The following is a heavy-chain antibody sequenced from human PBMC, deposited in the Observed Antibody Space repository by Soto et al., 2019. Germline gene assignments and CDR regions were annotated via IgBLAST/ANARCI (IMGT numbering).Heavy chain of an antibody. J-gene: IGHJ6*02. CDR3: ARGNWNYYYGFDV. Sequence: PGGSLRLSXAASEFTFDKYYMTWVRQAPGKGPEWVANIKPDGSEQYYVDSVKGRFTISRDNANNSLYLQMNSLRAEGTAVYFCARGNWNYYYGFDVWGQGTTVTVSS. CDR1: EFTFDKYY. D-gene: IGHD1-20*01. CDR2: IKPDGSEQ. V-gene: IGHV3-7*01.